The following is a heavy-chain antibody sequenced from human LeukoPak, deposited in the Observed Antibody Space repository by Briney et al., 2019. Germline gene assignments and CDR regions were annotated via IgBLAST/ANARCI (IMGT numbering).Heavy chain of an antibody. CDR1: GFTFSSYE. CDR3: ALEMATITGPLDY. V-gene: IGHV3-48*03. D-gene: IGHD5-24*01. Sequence: PGGSLRLSRAASGFTFSSYEMNWVRQAPGKGLEWVSYISGSGSTIYYADSVKGRFTISRDNAKNSLYLQMNSLRAEDTAVYYCALEMATITGPLDYWGQGTLVTVSS. CDR2: ISGSGSTI. J-gene: IGHJ4*02.